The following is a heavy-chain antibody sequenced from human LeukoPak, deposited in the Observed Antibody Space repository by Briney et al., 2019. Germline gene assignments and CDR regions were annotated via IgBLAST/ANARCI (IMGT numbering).Heavy chain of an antibody. CDR3: ASHYYGSGKLEN. J-gene: IGHJ4*02. V-gene: IGHV3-21*01. CDR1: GFTFSSYS. D-gene: IGHD3-10*01. Sequence: GGSLGLSCAASGFTFSSYSMNWVRQAPGKGLEWVSSISSSSSYIYYADSVKGRFTISRDNAKNSLYLQMNSLRDEDTAVYYCASHYYGSGKLENWGQGTLVTVSS. CDR2: ISSSSSYI.